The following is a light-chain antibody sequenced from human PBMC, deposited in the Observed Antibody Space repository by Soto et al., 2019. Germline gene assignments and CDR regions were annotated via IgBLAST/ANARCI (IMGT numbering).Light chain of an antibody. CDR2: AAS. V-gene: IGKV3D-20*02. CDR1: QSISSSD. CDR3: QQLNNWPLT. J-gene: IGKJ4*01. Sequence: ELVLTQSPGTLSLSPGERATLSCRASQSISSSDLAWYQHRPGQAPRLIIYAASSRATGIPVRFSGSGSGTDGTLTISSLEPEDCAVYYCQQLNNWPLTFGGGTKVDIK.